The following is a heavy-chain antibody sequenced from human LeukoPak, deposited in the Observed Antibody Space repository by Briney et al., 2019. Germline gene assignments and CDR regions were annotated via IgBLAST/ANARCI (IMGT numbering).Heavy chain of an antibody. CDR3: ARGSAFGGAYYYYYMDV. J-gene: IGHJ6*03. CDR2: ISSSSSYI. CDR1: GFTFSSYS. V-gene: IGHV3-21*01. Sequence: GGSLRLSCAASGFTFSSYSMNWVRQAPGKGLEWVSSISSSSSYIYYADSVKGRFTISRDNAKNSLYLQMNSLRAEDTAVYYCARGSAFGGAYYYYYMDVWGKGTTVTVSS. D-gene: IGHD3-16*01.